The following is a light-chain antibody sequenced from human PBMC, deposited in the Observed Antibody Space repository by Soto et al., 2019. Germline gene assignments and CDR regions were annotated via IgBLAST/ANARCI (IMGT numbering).Light chain of an antibody. Sequence: DIVLTQSPDSLPVSLGERATISCRSSQSLLSRSNNKNFLTWYQQRPGQPPKKLIYSASTRESGVPDRFSGSGSRTDFTLTISSLQAEDVAVYYCQQSYGAPLTFGQGTKVEIK. CDR1: QSLLSRSNNKNF. CDR2: SAS. V-gene: IGKV4-1*01. J-gene: IGKJ2*01. CDR3: QQSYGAPLT.